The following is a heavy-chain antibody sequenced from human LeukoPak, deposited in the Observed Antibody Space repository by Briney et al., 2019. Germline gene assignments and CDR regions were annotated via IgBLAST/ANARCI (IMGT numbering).Heavy chain of an antibody. J-gene: IGHJ4*02. CDR3: ARLRDYGDSRYYFDY. CDR2: IYHSGST. V-gene: IGHV4-4*02. CDR1: GGSISSSNW. Sequence: SGTLSLTCAVSGGSISSSNWWSWVRQPPGKGLEWIGEIYHSGSTNYNPSLKSRVTISVDKSKNQFSLKLSSVTAADTAVYYCARLRDYGDSRYYFDYWGQGTLVTVSS. D-gene: IGHD4-17*01.